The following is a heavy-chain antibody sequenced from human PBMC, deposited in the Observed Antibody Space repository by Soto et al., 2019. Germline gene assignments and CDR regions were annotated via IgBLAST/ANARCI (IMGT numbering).Heavy chain of an antibody. Sequence: QVQLQESGPGLVKPSQTQSLTCTVSGGSISSGGNYGSWIRQHPGKGLEWIGYIYYSGSTYYNPSLKSRVTISVDTSKNQFSLNLSSVTAADTAVYYCARDQISGYDSGYGMDVWGQGTTVTVSS. J-gene: IGHJ6*02. CDR1: GGSISSGGNY. V-gene: IGHV4-31*03. D-gene: IGHD5-12*01. CDR2: IYYSGST. CDR3: ARDQISGYDSGYGMDV.